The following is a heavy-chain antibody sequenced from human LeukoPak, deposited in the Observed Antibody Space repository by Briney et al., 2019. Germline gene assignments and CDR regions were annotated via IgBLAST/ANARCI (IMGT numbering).Heavy chain of an antibody. D-gene: IGHD3-22*01. CDR3: ARRVLITMIVVVTTHHYFDY. CDR2: INHSGST. J-gene: IGHJ4*02. V-gene: IGHV4-34*01. CDR1: GGSFSGYY. Sequence: SETLSLTCAVYGGSFSGYYWSWIRQPPGKGLEWIGEINHSGSTNYNPSLKSRVTISVDTSKSQFSLKLSSVTAADTAVYYCARRVLITMIVVVTTHHYFDYWGQGTLVTVSS.